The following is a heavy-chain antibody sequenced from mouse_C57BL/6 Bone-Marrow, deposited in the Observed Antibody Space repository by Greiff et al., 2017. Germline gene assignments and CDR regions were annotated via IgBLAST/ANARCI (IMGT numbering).Heavy chain of an antibody. CDR3: ARNLAYYSFMDY. Sequence: VQLQQSGAELARPGASVKLSCKASGYTFTSYGISWVKQRTGQGLEWIGEIYPRSGNTYYNEKFKGKATLTADKSSSTAYMELRSLTSEDSAGYFCARNLAYYSFMDYWGQGTSVTVSS. V-gene: IGHV1-81*01. D-gene: IGHD2-10*01. CDR1: GYTFTSYG. CDR2: IYPRSGNT. J-gene: IGHJ4*01.